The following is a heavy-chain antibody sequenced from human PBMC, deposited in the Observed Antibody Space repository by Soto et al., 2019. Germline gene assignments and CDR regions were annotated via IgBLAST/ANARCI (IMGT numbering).Heavy chain of an antibody. CDR2: IGPYGNSK. CDR1: GFGFRHYF. Sequence: QMQMVESGGGLVKAGESLRLSCAASGFGFRHYFMSWMRQAPGKGLEWVSYIGPYGNSKYYADSVKGRFTISRDDAKESLYLDMNDLRVEDTAVYYCARDDYTYGVYWGQGSLVTVSS. D-gene: IGHD5-12*01. CDR3: ARDDYTYGVY. V-gene: IGHV3-11*01. J-gene: IGHJ4*02.